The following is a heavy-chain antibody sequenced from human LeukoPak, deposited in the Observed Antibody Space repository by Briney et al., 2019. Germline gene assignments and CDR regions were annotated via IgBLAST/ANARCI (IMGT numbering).Heavy chain of an antibody. CDR3: ARGVTTGGNWFDP. V-gene: IGHV4-4*07. CDR1: GGSISSYY. J-gene: IGHJ5*02. CDR2: IYTSGST. D-gene: IGHD5-18*01. Sequence: SETLSLTCTVSGGSISSYYWSWVRQPAGKGLEWIGHIYTSGSTNYNPPLTSRVTMSVDTSKNQFSLKLSSVTAADTAVYYCARGVTTGGNWFDPWGQGTLVTVSS.